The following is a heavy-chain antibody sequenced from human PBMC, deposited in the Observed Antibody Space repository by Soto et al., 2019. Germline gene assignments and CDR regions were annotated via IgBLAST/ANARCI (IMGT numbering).Heavy chain of an antibody. CDR2: ISGYNGNT. D-gene: IGHD3-22*01. CDR1: GYTFNMHG. Sequence: QVQLVQSGPEEKKPGASVKVSCKASGYTFNMHGISWVRQAPGQGLEWMGWISGYNGNTDYAQKLQGRVTLTTDTSTSTAYMELRSLRPDDTAVYYCAREQYYYDSSGNGGTEFDCWGQGTLVTVSS. V-gene: IGHV1-18*01. J-gene: IGHJ4*02. CDR3: AREQYYYDSSGNGGTEFDC.